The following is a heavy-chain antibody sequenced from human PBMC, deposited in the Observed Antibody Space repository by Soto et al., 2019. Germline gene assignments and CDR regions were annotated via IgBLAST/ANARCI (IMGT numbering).Heavy chain of an antibody. CDR3: ARAVVAATLYFDY. J-gene: IGHJ4*02. CDR2: IYHSGST. V-gene: IGHV4-38-2*01. D-gene: IGHD2-15*01. Sequence: SETLSLTCAVSGYSINSGYYWGLIRQPPGKGLQWIGSIYHSGSTYYNPSLKSRVTISVDTSKNQFSLKLSSVTAADTAVYYCARAVVAATLYFDYWGQGTLVTVSS. CDR1: GYSINSGYY.